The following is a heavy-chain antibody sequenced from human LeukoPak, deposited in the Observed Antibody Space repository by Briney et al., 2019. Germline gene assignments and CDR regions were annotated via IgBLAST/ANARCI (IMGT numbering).Heavy chain of an antibody. CDR1: GYTFTSYD. J-gene: IGHJ4*02. V-gene: IGHV1-8*03. Sequence: GASVKVSCKASGYTFTSYDINWVRQATGQGLEWMGWMNPNSGNTGYAQKFQGRVTITRNTSISTAYMELSSLRSEDTAVYYCARRGWELDYFDYWGQGTLVTVSS. D-gene: IGHD1-26*01. CDR3: ARRGWELDYFDY. CDR2: MNPNSGNT.